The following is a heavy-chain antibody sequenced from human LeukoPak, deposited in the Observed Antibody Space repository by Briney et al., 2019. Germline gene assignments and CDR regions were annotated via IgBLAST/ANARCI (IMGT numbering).Heavy chain of an antibody. J-gene: IGHJ5*02. CDR3: ASQPVWFDP. V-gene: IGHV4-38-2*01. D-gene: IGHD1-14*01. CDR2: IYHSGST. CDR1: GYSISSGYY. Sequence: SETLSLTCAVSGYSISSGYYWGWIRQPPGKGLEWIGSIYHSGSTYYNPSLKSRVAISVDASKNQFSLKLSSVSAARTAVYYCASQPVWFDPWGQGPLVPVSS.